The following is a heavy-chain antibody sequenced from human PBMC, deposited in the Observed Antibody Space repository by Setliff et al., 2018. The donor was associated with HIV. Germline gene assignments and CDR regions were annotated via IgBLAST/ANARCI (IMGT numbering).Heavy chain of an antibody. CDR1: GGTFSSYA. Sequence: SVKVSCKASGGTFSSYAISWVRQAPGQGLEWMGGIIPIFGTANYAQKFQGRVTMTKDTSTSTAYMELRSLRSDDTAIYYCARGSEDNVWFDPWGQGTLVTVSS. CDR3: ARGSEDNVWFDP. CDR2: IIPIFGTA. V-gene: IGHV1-69*05. J-gene: IGHJ5*02. D-gene: IGHD3-10*01.